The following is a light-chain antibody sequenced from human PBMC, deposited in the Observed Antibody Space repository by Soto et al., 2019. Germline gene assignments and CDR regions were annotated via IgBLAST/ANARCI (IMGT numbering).Light chain of an antibody. Sequence: ELVLTQSPGTLSLSPGERGTLSRRASQNLGTLYLAWFQQKSGQAPRLLIYSASRRATGIPDRFTGSGSGTDFTLTINRVEPEDFAVYFCQQYAGSPRTFGQGTKVDIK. CDR1: QNLGTLY. J-gene: IGKJ1*01. V-gene: IGKV3-20*01. CDR2: SAS. CDR3: QQYAGSPRT.